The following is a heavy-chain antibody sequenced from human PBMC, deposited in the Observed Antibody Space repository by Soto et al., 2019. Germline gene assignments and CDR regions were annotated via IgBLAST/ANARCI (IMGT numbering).Heavy chain of an antibody. CDR2: IYYSGST. V-gene: IGHV4-39*07. CDR1: GGSISSSSYY. CDR3: ARAPRSVRGVIPARGWPYYMDV. D-gene: IGHD3-10*01. Sequence: SETLSLTCTVSGGSISSSSYYWGWVRQPPGKGLEWIGSIYYSGSTYYNPSLKSRVTISVDTSKNQFSLKLSSVTAADTAVYYCARAPRSVRGVIPARGWPYYMDVWGKGTTVTVSS. J-gene: IGHJ6*03.